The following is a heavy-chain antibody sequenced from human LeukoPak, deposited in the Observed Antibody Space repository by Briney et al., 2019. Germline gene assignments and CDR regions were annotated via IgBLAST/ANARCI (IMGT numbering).Heavy chain of an antibody. CDR2: ISSSSSYI. D-gene: IGHD6-6*01. V-gene: IGHV3-21*01. J-gene: IGHJ5*02. Sequence: GGSLRLSCAAPGFTFSSYSMNWVRQAPGKGLEWVSSISSSSSYIYYADSVKGRFTISRDNAKNSLYLQMNSLRAEDTAVYYCAREIAALRNWFDPWGQGTLVTVSS. CDR1: GFTFSSYS. CDR3: AREIAALRNWFDP.